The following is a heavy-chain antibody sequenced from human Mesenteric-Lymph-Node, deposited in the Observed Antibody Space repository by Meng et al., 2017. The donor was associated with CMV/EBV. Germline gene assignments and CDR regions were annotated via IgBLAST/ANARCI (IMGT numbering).Heavy chain of an antibody. V-gene: IGHV4-4*02. CDR1: GGSISSSNW. D-gene: IGHD6-13*01. J-gene: IGHJ4*02. Sequence: VSGGSISSSNWWNWVRQPPGKGLEWIGEIYHSGSTNYSPSLKTRVTISVDNSKNTLYLQMNSLRAEDTAVYYCAKEGSSRPGRGVDYWGQGTLVTVSS. CDR2: IYHSGST. CDR3: AKEGSSRPGRGVDY.